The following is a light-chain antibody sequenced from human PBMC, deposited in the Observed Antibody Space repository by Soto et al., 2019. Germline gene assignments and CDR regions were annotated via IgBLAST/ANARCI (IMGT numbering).Light chain of an antibody. Sequence: QSALTQPASVSGSPGQSITISCSGTSSDVGGYKYVSWYQQHPGKAPKLMIYEVSNRPSGVSDRFSGSKSGNTASLTFSGLQAEDEADYYCCSYTSSTTYVFGTGTKLTVL. CDR3: CSYTSSTTYV. CDR1: SSDVGGYKY. J-gene: IGLJ1*01. CDR2: EVS. V-gene: IGLV2-14*01.